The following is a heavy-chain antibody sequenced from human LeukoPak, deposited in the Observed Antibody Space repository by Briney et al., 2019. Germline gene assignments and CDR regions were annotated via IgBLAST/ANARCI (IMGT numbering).Heavy chain of an antibody. D-gene: IGHD3-16*02. V-gene: IGHV3-7*01. CDR1: GFTFSNYW. CDR3: ATRGDLSWFGALRH. Sequence: GGSLRLSCVVSGFTFSNYWMDWVRQAPGKGLEWVAFIGQDGRETNYAGSVKGWFTISRDNAKNSLYLQMNNLRVEDTAVYYCATRGDLSWFGALRHWSQGTVVTVSS. CDR2: IGQDGRET. J-gene: IGHJ4*02.